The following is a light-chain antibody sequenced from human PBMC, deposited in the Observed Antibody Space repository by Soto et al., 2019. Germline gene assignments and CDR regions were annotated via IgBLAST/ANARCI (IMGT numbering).Light chain of an antibody. CDR2: EVS. CDR1: SSDVGAYNY. CDR3: SSFTSTSTRL. V-gene: IGLV2-8*01. J-gene: IGLJ1*01. Sequence: QSVLTQPPSASGSPGQSVTISCTGTSSDVGAYNYVSWYQQHPGKAPKLMIYEVSKRPSGVPDRFSGSKSGNTASLTVSGLQAEDEADYYCSSFTSTSTRLFGSGTKVTVL.